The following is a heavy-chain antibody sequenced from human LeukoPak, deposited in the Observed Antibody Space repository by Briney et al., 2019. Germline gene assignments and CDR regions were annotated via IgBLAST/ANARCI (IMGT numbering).Heavy chain of an antibody. J-gene: IGHJ4*02. Sequence: MTSETLSLTCTVSSGSISSYYWSWIRQPPGKGLEWIGYVYYSGSANYNPSLKSRVTISVDTSKNQFSLKLSSVTAAGTAVYYCARHEKLGQFDYWGQGTLVTVSS. D-gene: IGHD3-10*01. CDR3: ARHEKLGQFDY. CDR1: SGSISSYY. CDR2: VYYSGSA. V-gene: IGHV4-59*08.